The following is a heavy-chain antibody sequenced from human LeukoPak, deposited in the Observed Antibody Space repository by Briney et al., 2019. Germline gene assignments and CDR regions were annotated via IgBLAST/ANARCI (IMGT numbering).Heavy chain of an antibody. CDR3: AKDRRGYNYGYLDY. D-gene: IGHD5-18*01. Sequence: GGSLRLSCAASGFTFDDYAMHWVRQAPGKGLDWVSLISGDGGSTYYADSVKGRFTISRDNIKNSLYLQMNSLRTEDTALYYCAKDRRGYNYGYLDYWGQGTLVTVSS. V-gene: IGHV3-43*02. J-gene: IGHJ4*02. CDR2: ISGDGGST. CDR1: GFTFDDYA.